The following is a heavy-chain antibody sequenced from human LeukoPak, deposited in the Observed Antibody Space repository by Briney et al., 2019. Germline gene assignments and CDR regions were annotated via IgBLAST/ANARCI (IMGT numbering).Heavy chain of an antibody. CDR1: GFSFSTYS. D-gene: IGHD6-19*01. CDR3: ARTGDSTGYYVWLDP. Sequence: GGSLRLSCAASGFSFSTYSMSWVRQAPGKGLEWVSYISRSSSTIYYADSVKGRFTISRDSAKNSLYLQMNSLRDEDTAVYYCARTGDSTGYYVWLDPWGQGTLVTVSS. CDR2: ISRSSSTI. V-gene: IGHV3-48*02. J-gene: IGHJ5*02.